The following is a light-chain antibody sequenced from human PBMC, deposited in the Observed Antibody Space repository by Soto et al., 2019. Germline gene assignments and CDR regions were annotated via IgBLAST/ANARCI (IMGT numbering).Light chain of an antibody. CDR2: EVS. J-gene: IGLJ2*01. CDR1: SSDVGGYNY. CDR3: SSYTSSSTLV. Sequence: QYVLTQPASVSGSPGQSITISCTGTSSDVGGYNYVSWYQQHPGKAPKLMIYEVSNRPSGVSNRFSGSKSGNTASLTISGLQAEDEAAYYCSSYTSSSTLVFGGGTKLTVL. V-gene: IGLV2-14*01.